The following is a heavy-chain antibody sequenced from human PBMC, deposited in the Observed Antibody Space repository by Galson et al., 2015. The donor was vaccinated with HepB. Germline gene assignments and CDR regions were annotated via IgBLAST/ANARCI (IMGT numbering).Heavy chain of an antibody. Sequence: TLSLTCTVSGGSISSGDYYWSWIRQPPGKGLEWIAYIFYTGSSYSNPSLKSRVAISVDTSKNQFSLKLSSVSAADTAVYYCARGRVWFEESRYYYYGMDVWGQGTAVTVSS. CDR3: ARGRVWFEESRYYYYGMDV. D-gene: IGHD3-10*01. V-gene: IGHV4-30-4*01. CDR1: GGSISSGDYY. J-gene: IGHJ6*02. CDR2: IFYTGSS.